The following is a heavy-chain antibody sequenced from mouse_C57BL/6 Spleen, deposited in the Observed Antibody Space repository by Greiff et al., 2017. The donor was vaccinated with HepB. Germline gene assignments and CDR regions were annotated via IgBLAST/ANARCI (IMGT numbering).Heavy chain of an antibody. CDR2: IYPRSGNT. CDR1: GYTFTSYG. V-gene: IGHV1-81*01. J-gene: IGHJ4*01. CDR3: ARDDYPYYYAMDY. Sequence: QVQLQQSGAELARPGASVKLSCKASGYTFTSYGISWVKQRTGQGLEWIGEIYPRSGNTYYNEKFKGKATLTADKSSSTASMELLSLTSEDSAVYFCARDDYPYYYAMDYWGQGTSVTVSS. D-gene: IGHD2-4*01.